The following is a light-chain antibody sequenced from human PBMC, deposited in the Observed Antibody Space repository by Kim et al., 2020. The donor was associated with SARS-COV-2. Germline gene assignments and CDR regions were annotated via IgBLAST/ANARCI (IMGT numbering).Light chain of an antibody. CDR1: QSVSTY. CDR3: QQCSNWPLT. CDR2: ESS. V-gene: IGKV3-11*01. Sequence: LAPGERSTLNCSDSQSVSTYLAWSQHMPGQAPRLLSYESSNRGTGIPARFIGGGSGTDFTLTIGRLEREDFAVYYCQQCSNWPLTFGGGTKVDIK. J-gene: IGKJ4*01.